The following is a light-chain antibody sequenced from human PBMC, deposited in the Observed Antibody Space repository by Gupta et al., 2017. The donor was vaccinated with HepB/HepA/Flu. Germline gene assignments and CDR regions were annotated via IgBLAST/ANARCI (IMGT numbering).Light chain of an antibody. CDR2: DAS. J-gene: IGKJ2*04. Sequence: EIVLTQSPATLSLSPGERATLSCRASQSVSGYLVWFQQKPGQAPRLLIYDASDRATGIPARFSGRGSGTDFTLTISSLEPEDSAVYYCQHRCNSPLRSFGQGTKLEIK. CDR3: QHRCNSPLRS. CDR1: QSVSGY. V-gene: IGKV3-11*01.